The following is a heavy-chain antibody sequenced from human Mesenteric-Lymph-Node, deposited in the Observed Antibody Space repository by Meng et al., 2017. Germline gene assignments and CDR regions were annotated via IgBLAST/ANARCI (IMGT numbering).Heavy chain of an antibody. CDR3: AGGYSYAGFDY. J-gene: IGHJ4*02. D-gene: IGHD5-18*01. CDR1: GYSISSGYY. Sequence: SETLSLTCTVSGYSISSGYYWGWIRQPPGKGLEWIGSIYHSGSTYYNPSLKSRVTISVDTSKNQFSLKLSSVTAADTAVYYCAGGYSYAGFDYWGQGTLVTVSS. CDR2: IYHSGST. V-gene: IGHV4-38-2*02.